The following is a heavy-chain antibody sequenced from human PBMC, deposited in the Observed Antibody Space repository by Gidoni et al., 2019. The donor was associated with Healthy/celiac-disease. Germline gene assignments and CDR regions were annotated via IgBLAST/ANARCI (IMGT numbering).Heavy chain of an antibody. D-gene: IGHD5-12*01. J-gene: IGHJ3*02. Sequence: QVQLVQSGAEVKKPGSSVKVSCKASGGTFSSSAISWVRQAPGQGLGWVGGIIPIFGTANYEQKFQGRVTITADESTSTAYMELSSLRSEDTAVYYCARDRGRGYSGTNAFDIWGQGTMVTVSS. V-gene: IGHV1-69*01. CDR3: ARDRGRGYSGTNAFDI. CDR1: GGTFSSSA. CDR2: IIPIFGTA.